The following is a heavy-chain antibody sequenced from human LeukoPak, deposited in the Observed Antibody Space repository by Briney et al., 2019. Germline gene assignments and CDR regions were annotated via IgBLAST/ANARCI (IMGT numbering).Heavy chain of an antibody. D-gene: IGHD5-18*01. CDR1: GFTFSDYY. CDR2: ISSSGSTI. Sequence: SGGSLRLSCAASGFTFSDYYMSWIRQAPGKGLEWVSYISSSGSTIYYADSVKGRFTISRDNAKNSLYLQMNSLRAEDTAVYYCVACSYGFYRIDYWGQGTLVTVSS. J-gene: IGHJ4*02. CDR3: VACSYGFYRIDY. V-gene: IGHV3-11*01.